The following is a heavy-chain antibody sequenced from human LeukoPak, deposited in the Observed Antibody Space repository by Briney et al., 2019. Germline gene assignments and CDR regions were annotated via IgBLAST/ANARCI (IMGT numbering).Heavy chain of an antibody. CDR1: GGSISTYY. CDR3: ARERASAGPHFDH. V-gene: IGHV4-59*01. Sequence: SETLSLTCDVSGGSISTYYWSWIRQPPGKGLEWIGYNYNSGTTNYNPSLRSRVTVSVDRSKNQFSLRLTYVTAADTAVYYCARERASAGPHFDHWGRGILVTVSS. J-gene: IGHJ4*02. CDR2: NYNSGTT. D-gene: IGHD6-13*01.